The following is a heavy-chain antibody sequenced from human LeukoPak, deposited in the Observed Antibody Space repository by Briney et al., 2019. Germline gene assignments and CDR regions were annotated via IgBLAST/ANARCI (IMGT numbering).Heavy chain of an antibody. CDR1: GFSFSTFW. J-gene: IGHJ4*02. D-gene: IGHD3-16*01. V-gene: IGHV3-7*01. Sequence: GGSLRLSCAASGFSFSTFWMTWVRRTPGKGLEWVANMNGDGSEKNYLDSVKGRFTISRDNAKNSLYLQMTYLRLEDTGTYYCTKGGHLDYWGQGTLVTVSS. CDR2: MNGDGSEK. CDR3: TKGGHLDY.